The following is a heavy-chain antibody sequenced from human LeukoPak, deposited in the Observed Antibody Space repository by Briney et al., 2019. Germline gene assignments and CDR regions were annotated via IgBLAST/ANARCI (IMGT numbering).Heavy chain of an antibody. V-gene: IGHV4-34*01. Sequence: SETLSLTCAVYGGSFSGYYWSWIRQPPGKGLEWIGEINHSGSTNYNPPLKSRATISVDTSKNQFSLKLSSVTAADTAVYYCARVYYYDSSGHPYPYYFDYWGQGTLVTVSS. J-gene: IGHJ4*02. CDR1: GGSFSGYY. CDR3: ARVYYYDSSGHPYPYYFDY. CDR2: INHSGST. D-gene: IGHD3-22*01.